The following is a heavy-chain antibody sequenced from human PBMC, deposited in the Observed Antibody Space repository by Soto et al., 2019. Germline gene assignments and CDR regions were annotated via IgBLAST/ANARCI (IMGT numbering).Heavy chain of an antibody. Sequence: QVQLVQSGAEVKKPGASVKVSCTASGYTFTSYAMHWVRQAPGQRLEWMGWINAGNGNTKYSQKFQGRVTMTRDNSASTAYMELGSLRSEDTAVYYFARGFSGGDAGWFDPWGQGSLVTVSS. J-gene: IGHJ5*02. D-gene: IGHD2-21*02. CDR3: ARGFSGGDAGWFDP. CDR2: INAGNGNT. V-gene: IGHV1-3*01. CDR1: GYTFTSYA.